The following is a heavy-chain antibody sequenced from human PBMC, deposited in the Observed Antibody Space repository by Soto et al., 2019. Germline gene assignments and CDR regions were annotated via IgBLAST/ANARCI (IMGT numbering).Heavy chain of an antibody. CDR1: GGTFNSYD. CDR2: IIPIVETP. CDR3: ARLSRPNYYDTSGFFKDNWFDP. V-gene: IGHV1-69*01. Sequence: QVQLVQSGAEVKKPGSSMKVSCKASGGTFNSYDINWVPQAPGQGLEWMGGIIPIVETPKYAQKFQGRVTITADESTNTVYMELSSLRSEDTAMYYCARLSRPNYYDTSGFFKDNWFDPWGQGTLVTVSS. J-gene: IGHJ5*02. D-gene: IGHD3-22*01.